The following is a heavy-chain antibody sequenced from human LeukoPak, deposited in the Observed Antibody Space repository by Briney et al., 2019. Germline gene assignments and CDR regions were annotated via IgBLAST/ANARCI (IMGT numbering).Heavy chain of an antibody. Sequence: GGSLRLSCSVSGFTFSTYVMHWVRQAPGKGLEYVSAITSNGDNTYYADSVKGRFTISRDNSKNTLYLQMSSLRADDTAVYYCVRGTGYWGQGTLVTVSS. V-gene: IGHV3-64D*06. CDR1: GFTFSTYV. J-gene: IGHJ4*02. CDR3: VRGTGY. CDR2: ITSNGDNT.